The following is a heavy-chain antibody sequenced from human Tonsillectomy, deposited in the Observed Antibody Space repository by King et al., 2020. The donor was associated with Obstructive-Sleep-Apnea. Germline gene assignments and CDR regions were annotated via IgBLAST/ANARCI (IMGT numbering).Heavy chain of an antibody. J-gene: IGHJ4*02. CDR2: ISYDVSNK. CDR3: AKGVQVAARPRIDY. D-gene: IGHD6-6*01. Sequence: VQLVESGGGVVQPGRSLRLSCAASGFTCSSYGMHWFRQAPVKGLEWVAVISYDVSNKYYSYSVKGRFTISRDNSKNTLYLQMTSLRAEDTAVYYCAKGVQVAARPRIDYWGQGTLVTVSS. CDR1: GFTCSSYG. V-gene: IGHV3-30*18.